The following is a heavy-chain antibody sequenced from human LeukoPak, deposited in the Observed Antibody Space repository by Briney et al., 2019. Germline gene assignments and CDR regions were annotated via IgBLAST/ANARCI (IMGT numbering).Heavy chain of an antibody. Sequence: SVKVSCKASGGTFSSYAISWVRQAPGQGLEWMGGIIPIFGTASYAQKFQGRVTITADESTSTAYMELSSLRSEDTAVYYCAREYDSSGYFAFDIWGQGTMVTVSS. CDR1: GGTFSSYA. CDR3: AREYDSSGYFAFDI. D-gene: IGHD3-22*01. J-gene: IGHJ3*02. V-gene: IGHV1-69*13. CDR2: IIPIFGTA.